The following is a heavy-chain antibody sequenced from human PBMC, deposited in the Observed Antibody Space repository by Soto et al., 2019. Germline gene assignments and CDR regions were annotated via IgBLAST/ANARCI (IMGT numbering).Heavy chain of an antibody. CDR3: ARDHGITNFGGFDP. Sequence: PSETLSLTCTVSGGSISSYYWSWIRQLAGKGLEWIVRIYTSGSNNYNPSLQSRVTMSVDTSKNQFSLKRSSVTAADTAVYYCARDHGITNFGGFDPWGQGTLVTVSS. D-gene: IGHD3-3*01. V-gene: IGHV4-4*07. J-gene: IGHJ5*02. CDR1: GGSISSYY. CDR2: IYTSGSN.